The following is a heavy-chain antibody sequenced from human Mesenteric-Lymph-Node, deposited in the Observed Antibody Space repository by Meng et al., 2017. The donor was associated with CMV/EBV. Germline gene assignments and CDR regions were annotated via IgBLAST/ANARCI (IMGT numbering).Heavy chain of an antibody. Sequence: GESLKISCAASGFTFSSYSMNWVRQAPGKGLEWVSSISSSSSYIYYADSVKGRFTISRDNAKNSLYLQMNSLRAEDTAVYYCAKLPGVLGYCSSTICYGFDYWGQGTLVTVSS. D-gene: IGHD2-2*01. V-gene: IGHV3-21*01. CDR1: GFTFSSYS. CDR2: ISSSSSYI. J-gene: IGHJ4*02. CDR3: AKLPGVLGYCSSTICYGFDY.